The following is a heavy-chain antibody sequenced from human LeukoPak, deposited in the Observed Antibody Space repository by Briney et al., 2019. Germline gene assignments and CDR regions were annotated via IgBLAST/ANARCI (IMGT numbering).Heavy chain of an antibody. CDR1: GYTFTSYG. J-gene: IGHJ4*02. D-gene: IGHD3-10*01. CDR2: IRIYKGNT. CDR3: ARGRWEDYYGSGSYYDY. V-gene: IGHV1-18*01. Sequence: ASVKVSCKASGYTFTSYGISWVRQAPGQGLEWMGWIRIYKGNTNYAQKLQGRVTMTTDTSTSTAYMELRSLRSDDTAVYYCARGRWEDYYGSGSYYDYWGQGTLVTVSS.